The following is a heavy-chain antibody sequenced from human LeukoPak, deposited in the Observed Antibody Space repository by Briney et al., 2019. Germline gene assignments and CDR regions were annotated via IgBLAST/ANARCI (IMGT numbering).Heavy chain of an antibody. D-gene: IGHD3-3*01. CDR2: ISSSSSYI. CDR1: GFTFSSYS. J-gene: IGHJ5*02. CDR3: AREGIFWSGYYSVDWFDP. V-gene: IGHV3-21*01. Sequence: KPGGSLRLSCAASGFTFSSYSMNWVRQAPGKGLEWVSSISSSSSYIYYADSVKGRFTISRDNAKNSLYLQMNSLRAEDTAVYYCAREGIFWSGYYSVDWFDPWGQGTLVTVSS.